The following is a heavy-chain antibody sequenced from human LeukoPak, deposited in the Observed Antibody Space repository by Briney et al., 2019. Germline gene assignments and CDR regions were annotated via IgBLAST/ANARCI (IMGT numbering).Heavy chain of an antibody. CDR2: IKQDGSEK. Sequence: GGSLRLSCAASGFTFSSYWMSWVRQAPGKGLEWVANIKQDGSEKYYVDSVKGRFTISRDNAKNSLYLQMNSLRAADTAVYYCARGSVAATGWFDRWGQGTLVTVSS. D-gene: IGHD2-15*01. CDR1: GFTFSSYW. J-gene: IGHJ5*02. V-gene: IGHV3-7*01. CDR3: ARGSVAATGWFDR.